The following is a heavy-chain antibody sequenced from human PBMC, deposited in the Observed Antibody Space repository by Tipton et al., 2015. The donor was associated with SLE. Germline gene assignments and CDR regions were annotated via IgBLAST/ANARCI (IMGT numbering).Heavy chain of an antibody. CDR2: LHYSGST. D-gene: IGHD4-11*01. CDR3: AREFLNPVTTVHYYFDL. Sequence: TLSLTCTVSGGSISSSSYSWGWVRQPPGKGLEWIGNLHYSGSTYYNPSLESRVTISVDTSKNQFSLKLSSVTAAVTAVYYCAREFLNPVTTVHYYFDLWGRGTLVTVSS. CDR1: GGSISSSSYS. V-gene: IGHV4-39*07. J-gene: IGHJ2*01.